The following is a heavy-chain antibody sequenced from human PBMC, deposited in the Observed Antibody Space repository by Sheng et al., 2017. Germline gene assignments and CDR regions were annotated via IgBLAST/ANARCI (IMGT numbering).Heavy chain of an antibody. CDR3: ARAPSPVGVGGYYYYYMDV. CDR1: GGTFSSYA. V-gene: IGHV1-69*05. CDR2: IIPIFGTA. Sequence: QVQLVQSGAEVKKPGSSVKVSCKASGGTFSSYAISWVRQAPGQGLEWMGGIIPIFGTANYAQKFQGRISITTDESTSTVYMELSSLRSEDTAVYYCARAPSPVGVGGYYYYYMDVWGKGTTVTVSS. D-gene: IGHD3-10*01. J-gene: IGHJ6*03.